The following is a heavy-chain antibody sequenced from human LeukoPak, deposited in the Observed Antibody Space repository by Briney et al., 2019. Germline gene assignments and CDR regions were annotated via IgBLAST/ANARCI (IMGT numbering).Heavy chain of an antibody. V-gene: IGHV3-48*03. D-gene: IGHD5-18*01. Sequence: GGSLRLSCAASGFTFSSYEMYWVRQAPGKGLEWVSYISSSGSTMYYADAVKGRFTISRDNAKNSLFLQMNSLRAEDTAIYYCARDRRDTDMAYFDYWGQGALVTVSS. J-gene: IGHJ4*02. CDR1: GFTFSSYE. CDR2: ISSSGSTM. CDR3: ARDRRDTDMAYFDY.